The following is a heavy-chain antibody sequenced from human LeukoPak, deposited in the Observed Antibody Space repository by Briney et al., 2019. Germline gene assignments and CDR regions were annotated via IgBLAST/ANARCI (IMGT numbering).Heavy chain of an antibody. CDR2: ISSSSSTI. CDR1: GFTFSSYS. CDR3: AGGGRYDSSGYYPSIDY. Sequence: GSLRLSCAASGFTFSSYSMNWVRQAPGKGLEWVSYISSSSSTIYYADSVKGRFTISRDNAKNSLYLQMNSLRDEDTAVYYCAGGGRYDSSGYYPSIDYWGQGTLVTVSS. J-gene: IGHJ4*02. D-gene: IGHD3-22*01. V-gene: IGHV3-48*02.